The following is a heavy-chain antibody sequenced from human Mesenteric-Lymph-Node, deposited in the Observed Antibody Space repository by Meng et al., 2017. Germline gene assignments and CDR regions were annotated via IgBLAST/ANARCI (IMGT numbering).Heavy chain of an antibody. Sequence: SVKVSCKASGYTLTSYGISRVRQAPGQGLEWMGWISAYDGNTNYAQKLQGRVTMTTDTSTSTAYMELRSLRSEDTAVYYCARDAEPHGDAFDIWGRGTMVTVSS. CDR3: ARDAEPHGDAFDI. D-gene: IGHD1-14*01. CDR1: GYTLTSYG. V-gene: IGHV1-18*01. CDR2: ISAYDGNT. J-gene: IGHJ3*02.